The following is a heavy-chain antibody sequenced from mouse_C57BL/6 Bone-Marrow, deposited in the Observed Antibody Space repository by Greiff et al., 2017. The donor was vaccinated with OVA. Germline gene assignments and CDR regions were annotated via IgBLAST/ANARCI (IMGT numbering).Heavy chain of an antibody. CDR2: IHPNSGST. J-gene: IGHJ2*01. CDR3: ARNYGSRDSFDY. D-gene: IGHD1-1*01. Sequence: QVQLKQPGAELVKPGASVKLSCKASGYTFTSYWMHWVKQRPGQGLEWIGMIHPNSGSTNYNEKFKSKATLTVDKSSSTAYMELRSLTSEDSAVYFCARNYGSRDSFDYWGQGTTLTVSS. CDR1: GYTFTSYW. V-gene: IGHV1-64*01.